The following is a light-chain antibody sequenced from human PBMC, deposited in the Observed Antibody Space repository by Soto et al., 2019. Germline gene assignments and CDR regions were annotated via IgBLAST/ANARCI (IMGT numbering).Light chain of an antibody. Sequence: AIRMTQYQSSLSASTGDRVTITCRASQGISSYLAWYQQKPGKAPKLLIYDASSLESGVPSRFSGSGSGTEFTLTISSLQPEDFATYYCQQVKSYPQFTFGPGSNVDVK. V-gene: IGKV1-8*01. CDR2: DAS. J-gene: IGKJ3*01. CDR1: QGISSY. CDR3: QQVKSYPQFT.